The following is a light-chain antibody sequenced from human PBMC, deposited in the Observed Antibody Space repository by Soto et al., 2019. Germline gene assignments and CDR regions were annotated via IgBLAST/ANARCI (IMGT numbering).Light chain of an antibody. V-gene: IGKV1D-16*01. CDR2: AAS. CDR1: QDISSW. CDR3: QQYNSYPLT. J-gene: IGKJ4*01. Sequence: DIEMTQSPSSVSASVHDRVTITCRASQDISSWVDWYQQKTEQAPKSLIYAASSLQSGVPSRFSGSGSGTEVTLTISSLQPEEFATYYCQQYNSYPLTFGGGTKVDI.